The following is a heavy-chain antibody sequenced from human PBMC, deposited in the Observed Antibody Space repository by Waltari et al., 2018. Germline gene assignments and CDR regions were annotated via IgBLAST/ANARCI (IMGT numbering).Heavy chain of an antibody. Sequence: QVQLQQWGAGLLKPSETLSLTCAVYGGSFSGYYWSWIRQPPGKGLEWIGEINHSGSTNYNASRKSRGTISLDTSKNQFALKLSAVAAADTAVYYCARVGGYASGSPRFDYWGRGTLVTVSS. CDR2: INHSGST. D-gene: IGHD3-10*01. CDR1: GGSFSGYY. J-gene: IGHJ4*02. CDR3: ARVGGYASGSPRFDY. V-gene: IGHV4-34*01.